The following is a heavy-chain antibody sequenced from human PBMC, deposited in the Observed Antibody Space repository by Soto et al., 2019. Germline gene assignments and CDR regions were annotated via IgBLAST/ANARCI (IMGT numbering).Heavy chain of an antibody. CDR2: IYYSGST. D-gene: IGHD5-12*01. J-gene: IGHJ4*02. V-gene: IGHV4-61*01. CDR1: GGSVSSDSYY. Sequence: SETLSLTCTVSGGSVSSDSYYWTWIRQPPGKGLEWIGYIYYSGSTNYNPSLKSRVTISVDTSKNQFSLKLSSVTAADTAVYYCARDHQDSGYDFVSRFDEWGQGTLVAVSS. CDR3: ARDHQDSGYDFVSRFDE.